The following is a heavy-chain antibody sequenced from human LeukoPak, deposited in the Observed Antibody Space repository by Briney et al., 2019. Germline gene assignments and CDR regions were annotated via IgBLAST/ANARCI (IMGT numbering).Heavy chain of an antibody. D-gene: IGHD3-22*01. J-gene: IGHJ4*02. CDR2: FDPEDGET. CDR1: GYTLTELS. Sequence: ASVKVSCKVSGYTLTELSMHWVRQAPGEGLEWMGGFDPEDGETIYAQKFQGRVTMTEDTSTDTAYMELSSLRSEDTAVYYCATSHYYYDSSGYDPFDYWGQGTLVTVSS. V-gene: IGHV1-24*01. CDR3: ATSHYYYDSSGYDPFDY.